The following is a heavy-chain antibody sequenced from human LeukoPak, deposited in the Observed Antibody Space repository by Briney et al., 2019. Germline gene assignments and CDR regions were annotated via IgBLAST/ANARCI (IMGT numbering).Heavy chain of an antibody. CDR2: INPNSGGT. J-gene: IGHJ4*02. V-gene: IGHV1-2*02. D-gene: IGHD6-13*01. Sequence: ASVKVSCKASGYTFSGYYLHWIRQAPGQGLEWMGWINPNSGGTNYAQKFQGRVTMTRDTSISTAYMELSRLRSDDTAVYYCARDVRQLVLIWSGRTRWFDYWGQGTLVTVSS. CDR1: GYTFSGYY. CDR3: ARDVRQLVLIWSGRTRWFDY.